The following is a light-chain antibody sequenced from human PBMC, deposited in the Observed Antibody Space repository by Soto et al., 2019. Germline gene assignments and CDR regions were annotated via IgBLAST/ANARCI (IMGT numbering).Light chain of an antibody. V-gene: IGKV1-39*01. CDR3: QQSYTTPRT. CDR2: DAS. CDR1: QSISTY. Sequence: DIQMTQSPSSLSASVGDRVTITFRASQSISTYLNWYQQKPGKAPSVLVFDASSLQSGVPSRFSASGSGTDFTLSISSLQPEDFATYYCQQSYTTPRTFGQGTKGDIK. J-gene: IGKJ1*01.